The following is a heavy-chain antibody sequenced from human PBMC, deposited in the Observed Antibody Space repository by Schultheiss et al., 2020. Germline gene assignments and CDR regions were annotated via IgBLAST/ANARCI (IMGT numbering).Heavy chain of an antibody. CDR1: GFTFDDYA. D-gene: IGHD4-17*01. Sequence: GGSLRLSCAASGFTFDDYAMHWVRQAPGKGLEWVSGISWNSGSIGYADSVKGRFTISRDNAKNSLYLQMNSLRAEDTALYYCAKDISAYPADGDCYHDLWGHGNLVTVSS. CDR3: AKDISAYPADGDCYHDL. J-gene: IGHJ2*01. V-gene: IGHV3-9*01. CDR2: ISWNSGSI.